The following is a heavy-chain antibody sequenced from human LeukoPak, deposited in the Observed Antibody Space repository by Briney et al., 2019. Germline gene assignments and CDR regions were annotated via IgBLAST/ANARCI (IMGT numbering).Heavy chain of an antibody. D-gene: IGHD5-12*01. V-gene: IGHV3-7*01. Sequence: GGSLRLSCAASRLTFSRYWMTWVRQAPGKGLEWVGNINPDGTEKYYVDSVKGRFTISRDNAKNSLYLQMNSLRAEDTAVYYCASGYSGYPYFDYWGQGTLVTVSS. CDR2: INPDGTEK. J-gene: IGHJ4*02. CDR3: ASGYSGYPYFDY. CDR1: RLTFSRYW.